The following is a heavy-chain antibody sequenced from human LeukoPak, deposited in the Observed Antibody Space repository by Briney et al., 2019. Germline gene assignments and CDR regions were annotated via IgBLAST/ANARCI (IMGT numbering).Heavy chain of an antibody. D-gene: IGHD3-10*01. CDR2: IIPIFGTA. V-gene: IGHV1-69*05. Sequence: SVKVSCKASGGTFSSYAISWVRQAPGQGLEWMGGIIPIFGTANYAQKFQGRVTITTDESTSTAYMELSSLRSEDTAVYYCARVGEWTPYNWFDPWGQGTLVTVSS. CDR3: ARVGEWTPYNWFDP. CDR1: GGTFSSYA. J-gene: IGHJ5*02.